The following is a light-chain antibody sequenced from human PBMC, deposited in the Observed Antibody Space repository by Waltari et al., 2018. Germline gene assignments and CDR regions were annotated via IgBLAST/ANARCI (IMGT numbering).Light chain of an antibody. CDR1: QGISSY. V-gene: IGKV1-9*01. Sequence: DIQLTQSPSFLSASVGDRVTIPCRASQGISSYLTWFQQKPGKAPKLLIYAASTVQSGVPSRFSGSGSGTEFTLTISSLQPEDFATYYCHQVNTYPLTFGGGTKVEIK. CDR3: HQVNTYPLT. J-gene: IGKJ4*01. CDR2: AAS.